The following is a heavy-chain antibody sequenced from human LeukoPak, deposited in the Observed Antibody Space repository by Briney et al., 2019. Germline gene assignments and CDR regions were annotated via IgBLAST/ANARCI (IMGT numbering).Heavy chain of an antibody. D-gene: IGHD4/OR15-4a*01. CDR1: GGSISSYY. CDR3: ARDLDYGGFDY. V-gene: IGHV4-59*01. CDR2: IYYSGST. Sequence: SETLSLTCTVSGGSISSYYWSWIRQPPGKGLEWIGYIYYSGSTNYNPSLKSRVTISVDTSKNQFSLKLSSVTAADTAVYYCARDLDYGGFDYWGQGTLVTVSS. J-gene: IGHJ4*02.